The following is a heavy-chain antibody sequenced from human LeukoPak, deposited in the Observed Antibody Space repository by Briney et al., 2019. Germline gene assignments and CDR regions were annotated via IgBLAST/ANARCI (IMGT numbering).Heavy chain of an antibody. Sequence: RASVKVSCKASGYTFTGYYIHWVRQAPGQGLEWMGWINPNSGGTNYAQKFQGRVTMTRDTSISTAYMELSRLRSDDTAVYYCARLPWLHGPTVFDYWGQGTLVTVSS. V-gene: IGHV1-2*02. CDR1: GYTFTGYY. D-gene: IGHD5-24*01. J-gene: IGHJ4*02. CDR3: ARLPWLHGPTVFDY. CDR2: INPNSGGT.